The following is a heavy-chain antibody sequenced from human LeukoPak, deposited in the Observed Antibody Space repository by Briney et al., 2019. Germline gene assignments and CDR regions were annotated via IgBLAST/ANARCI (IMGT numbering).Heavy chain of an antibody. J-gene: IGHJ4*02. V-gene: IGHV3-23*01. CDR2: INHADDNT. Sequence: GGSLRLSCTASGFTFRNYAMTWVRQAPGKGLEWVSHINHADDNTFCADSVRGRFTLSRDSSKNTLYLQMKSLRAEDTATYYCARKAVATAGITLDNWGQGTVVTVSS. CDR3: ARKAVATAGITLDN. CDR1: GFTFRNYA. D-gene: IGHD6-19*01.